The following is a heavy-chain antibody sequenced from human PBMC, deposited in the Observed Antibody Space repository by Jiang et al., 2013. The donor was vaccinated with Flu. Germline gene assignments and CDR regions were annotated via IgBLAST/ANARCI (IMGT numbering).Heavy chain of an antibody. Sequence: KVSCKASGYIFRRYGITWVRQAPGQGLEWMGWISIYTGDTYYAQKFQGRVTMTTDTSTTTAYMELTSLRSDDTAKYYCARGQAWFDRWGQGTLVTVSS. CDR1: GYIFRRYG. CDR2: ISIYTGDT. V-gene: IGHV1-18*01. J-gene: IGHJ5*02. CDR3: ARGQAWFDR.